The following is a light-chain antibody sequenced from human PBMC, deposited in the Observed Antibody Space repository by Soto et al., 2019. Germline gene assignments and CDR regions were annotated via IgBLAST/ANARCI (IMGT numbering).Light chain of an antibody. V-gene: IGKV3-15*01. CDR2: SAS. CDR3: QQYNNWPS. Sequence: EVVMTQSPATLSVFPGESATLSCGASQSVSSRLAWYQQKPGQAPRLLIYSASTRATGIPARFSGSGSGTEFTLTISSLQSEDFAVYYCQQYNNWPSFGPGTKVDNK. CDR1: QSVSSR. J-gene: IGKJ3*01.